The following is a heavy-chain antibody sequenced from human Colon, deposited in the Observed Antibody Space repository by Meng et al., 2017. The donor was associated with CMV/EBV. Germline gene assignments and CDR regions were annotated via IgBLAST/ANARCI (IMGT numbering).Heavy chain of an antibody. Sequence: SALVSCKASCGLFKSNAISWVRQPPGQGLEGMGGIIPIFGTPKYAPKFQGTVTITADESTRTTYMEVSSLTSDDTAVYYCARSPLPAALNWFDPWGQGTLVTVSS. D-gene: IGHD2-2*01. V-gene: IGHV1-69*13. CDR1: CGLFKSNA. CDR3: ARSPLPAALNWFDP. J-gene: IGHJ5*02. CDR2: IIPIFGTP.